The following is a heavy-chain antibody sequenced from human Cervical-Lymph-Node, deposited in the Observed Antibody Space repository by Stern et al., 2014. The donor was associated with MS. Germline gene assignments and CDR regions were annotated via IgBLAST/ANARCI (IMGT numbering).Heavy chain of an antibody. D-gene: IGHD3-22*01. J-gene: IGHJ4*02. Sequence: HVQLVQSGTKMQQPGASVKVSCKASGYTFTAFFIHWVRQVPGQGLEWMGRLNPNSDVPTYAQNFQDRVSLTRDTSIGTAYLELSRLTSADTAVYYCAREATRIVVGIDYWGQGTQVTVSS. CDR3: AREATRIVVGIDY. CDR1: GYTFTAFF. V-gene: IGHV1-2*06. CDR2: LNPNSDVP.